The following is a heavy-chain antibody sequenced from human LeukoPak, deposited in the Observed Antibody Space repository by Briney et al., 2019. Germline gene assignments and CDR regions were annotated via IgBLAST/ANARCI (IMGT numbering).Heavy chain of an antibody. CDR1: GIIFSNYA. J-gene: IGHJ2*01. CDR3: ARGRQGAKTRYFDL. D-gene: IGHD1-26*01. Sequence: GGSLRPSCAASGIIFSNYAMHWVRQGRGKGLECISTISSDGGSTYYANSVKGRFTISRDNSKNTLYLQMGSLRAEDMAVYYCARGRQGAKTRYFDLWGRGTRVTVSS. V-gene: IGHV3-64*01. CDR2: ISSDGGST.